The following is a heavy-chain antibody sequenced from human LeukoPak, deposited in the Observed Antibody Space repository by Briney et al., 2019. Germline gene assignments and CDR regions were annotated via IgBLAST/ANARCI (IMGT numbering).Heavy chain of an antibody. J-gene: IGHJ5*01. Sequence: SQTLSPTCGISGDSVSSKSGGWNWIRQSPSRGLEWLGRTYYTSKWYNEYAVSMKSRITINSDTSKNQLSLHLDSVTPEDTAVYYCAREQLWSGPNRFDSWGQGTLVTVSS. CDR1: GDSVSSKSGG. CDR3: AREQLWSGPNRFDS. CDR2: TYYTSKWYN. V-gene: IGHV6-1*01. D-gene: IGHD3-10*02.